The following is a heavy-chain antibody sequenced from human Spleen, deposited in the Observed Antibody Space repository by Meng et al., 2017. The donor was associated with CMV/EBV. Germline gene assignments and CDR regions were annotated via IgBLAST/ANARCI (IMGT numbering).Heavy chain of an antibody. J-gene: IGHJ4*02. V-gene: IGHV4-34*01. CDR2: INHRGST. D-gene: IGHD2-2*01. CDR3: ARGRFWVDLPSAMRPPSGFDF. CDR1: GGSFSGYL. Sequence: SETLSLTCAVYGGSFSGYLWTWIRQSPEKGLEWSGEINHRGSTKHNPSLKSRVTISVDTSKNQVSLKLRSVTAADTAVYYCARGRFWVDLPSAMRPPSGFDFWGQGTLVTVSS.